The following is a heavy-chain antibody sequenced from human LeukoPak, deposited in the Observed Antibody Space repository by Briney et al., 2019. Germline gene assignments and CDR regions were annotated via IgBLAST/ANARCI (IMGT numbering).Heavy chain of an antibody. CDR2: IYYSGST. CDR1: GGSISSYY. CDR3: ARDGPRAAAGYNWFDP. Sequence: ASETLSLTCTVSGGSISSYYWGWLRQPPGKGREWRGYIYYSGSTNYNTSLKSRVTISVDTSKNQFSLKLSSVTAADTAVYYCARDGPRAAAGYNWFDPWGQGTLVTVSS. D-gene: IGHD6-13*01. V-gene: IGHV4-59*01. J-gene: IGHJ5*02.